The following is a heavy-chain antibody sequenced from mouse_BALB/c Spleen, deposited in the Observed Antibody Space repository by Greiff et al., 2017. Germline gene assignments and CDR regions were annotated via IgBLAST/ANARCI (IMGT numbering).Heavy chain of an antibody. CDR3: TRDGYYGSSYAMDY. J-gene: IGHJ4*01. V-gene: IGHV5-6-4*01. CDR2: ISSGGSYT. CDR1: GFTFSSYT. Sequence: EVQGVESGGGLVKPGGSLKLSCAASGFTFSSYTMSWVRQTPEKRLEWVATISSGGSYTYYPDSVKGRFTISRDNAKNTLYLQMSSLKSEDTAMYYCTRDGYYGSSYAMDYWGQGTSVSVAS. D-gene: IGHD1-1*01.